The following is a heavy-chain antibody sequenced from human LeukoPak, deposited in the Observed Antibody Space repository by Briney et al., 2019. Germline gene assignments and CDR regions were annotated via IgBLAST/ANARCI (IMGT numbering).Heavy chain of an antibody. CDR1: GGSISSGSYY. Sequence: SQTLSLTCTVSGGSISSGSYYWSWIRQPAGKGLEWIGRIYTSGSTNYNPSLKSRVTISVDTSKNQFSLKLSSVTAADTAVYYCARAPSAGTIEYFDYWGQGTLVTVSS. D-gene: IGHD6-13*01. J-gene: IGHJ4*02. V-gene: IGHV4-61*02. CDR3: ARAPSAGTIEYFDY. CDR2: IYTSGST.